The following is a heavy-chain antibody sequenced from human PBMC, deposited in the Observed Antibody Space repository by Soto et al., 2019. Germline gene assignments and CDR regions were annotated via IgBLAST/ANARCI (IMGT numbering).Heavy chain of an antibody. CDR1: GFTFSSYW. V-gene: IGHV3-7*03. D-gene: IGHD3-3*01. J-gene: IGHJ6*02. CDR3: ARELRGYYDFWSGYYSGYYYYGMDV. Sequence: QSGGSLRLSCAASGFTFSSYWMSWVRQAPGKGLEWVANIKQDGSEKYYVDSVKGRFTISRDNAKNSLYLQMNSLRAEDTAVYYCARELRGYYDFWSGYYSGYYYYGMDVWGQGTTVTVSS. CDR2: IKQDGSEK.